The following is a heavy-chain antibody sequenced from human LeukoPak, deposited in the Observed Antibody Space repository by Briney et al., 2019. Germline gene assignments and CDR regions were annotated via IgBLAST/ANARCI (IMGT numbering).Heavy chain of an antibody. Sequence: NPGGSLRLSCEASGFTFSNYYMSWIRQAPGKGLEWVSHIKGNGATTYYADSVRGRFTISRDNAKNSLYLQMNSLRAEDTAVYYCARVAEAAAFDSWGQGTLVTVSS. CDR3: ARVAEAAAFDS. J-gene: IGHJ4*02. V-gene: IGHV3-11*04. CDR2: IKGNGATT. CDR1: GFTFSNYY. D-gene: IGHD6-13*01.